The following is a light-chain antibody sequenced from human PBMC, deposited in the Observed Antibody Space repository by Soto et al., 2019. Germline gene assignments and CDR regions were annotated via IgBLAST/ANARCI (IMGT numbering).Light chain of an antibody. Sequence: QSALTQPASVSGSPGQSITISCSGTSIDIGGYNYVSWYQHHPGKAPKVMIYDVSDRPSGVSNRFSGSKSDNTASLTISGLQAEDEAHYYCSSYTTSSTVVFGGGTKPPS. CDR2: DVS. V-gene: IGLV2-14*03. CDR3: SSYTTSSTVV. J-gene: IGLJ2*01. CDR1: SIDIGGYNY.